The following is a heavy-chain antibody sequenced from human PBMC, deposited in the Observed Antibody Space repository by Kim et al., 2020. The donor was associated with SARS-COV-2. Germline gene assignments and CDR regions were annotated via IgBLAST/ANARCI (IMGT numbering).Heavy chain of an antibody. Sequence: SETLSLTCAVFGGSFSGYYWSWIRQPPGKGLEWIGEINHSGSTKYNPSLKSRVTISIDTSKNQFSLKVSSVTAADTAVYYCARLADDNNYRHFDYWGQGTLVTVSS. CDR1: GGSFSGYY. J-gene: IGHJ4*02. V-gene: IGHV4-34*01. D-gene: IGHD3-16*02. CDR3: ARLADDNNYRHFDY. CDR2: INHSGST.